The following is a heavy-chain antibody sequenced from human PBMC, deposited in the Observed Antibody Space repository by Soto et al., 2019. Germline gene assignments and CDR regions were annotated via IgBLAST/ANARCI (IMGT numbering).Heavy chain of an antibody. CDR2: ISAYNGNT. Sequence: QVQLVQSGAEVKKPGASVKVSCKASGYTFTSYGISWVRQAPGQGLEWMGWISAYNGNTNYAQKLQGRVTMTTDTSTSTAYMELRSLRSDDTAVYYCARVSYYYDSSGYSQPYYYYGMDVWGQGTTVTVSS. CDR3: ARVSYYYDSSGYSQPYYYYGMDV. CDR1: GYTFTSYG. V-gene: IGHV1-18*01. J-gene: IGHJ6*02. D-gene: IGHD3-22*01.